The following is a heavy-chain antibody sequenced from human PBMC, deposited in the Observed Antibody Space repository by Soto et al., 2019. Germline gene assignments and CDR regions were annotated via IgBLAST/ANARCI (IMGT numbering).Heavy chain of an antibody. CDR2: ISGSGGST. D-gene: IGHD6-13*01. Sequence: GGSLRLSCAASGFTFSSYAMSCVRQAPGKGLEWVSAISGSGGSTYYADSVKGRFTISRDNSKNTLYLQMNSLRAEDTAVYYCAKHVTSSSWFDWGQGNLVTVSS. CDR3: AKHVTSSSWFD. V-gene: IGHV3-23*01. CDR1: GFTFSSYA. J-gene: IGHJ4*02.